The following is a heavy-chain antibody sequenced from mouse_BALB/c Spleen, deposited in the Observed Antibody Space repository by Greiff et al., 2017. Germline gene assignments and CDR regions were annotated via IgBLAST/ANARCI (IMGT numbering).Heavy chain of an antibody. Sequence: EVMLVESGGGLVKPGGSLKLSCAASGFAFSSYDMSWVRQTPEKRLEWVAYISSGGGSTYYPDTVKGRFTISRDNAKNTLYLQMSSLKSEDTAMYYCARRTATYFDYWGQGTTLTVSS. V-gene: IGHV5-12-1*01. CDR2: ISSGGGST. J-gene: IGHJ2*01. CDR3: ARRTATYFDY. CDR1: GFAFSSYD. D-gene: IGHD1-2*01.